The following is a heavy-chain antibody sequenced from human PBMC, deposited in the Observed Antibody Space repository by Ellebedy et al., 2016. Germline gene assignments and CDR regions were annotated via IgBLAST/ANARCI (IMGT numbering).Heavy chain of an antibody. D-gene: IGHD5-12*01. CDR3: ARVFGGYPPGFDY. J-gene: IGHJ4*02. Sequence: GESLKISCAASGFTFSSYWMHWVRQAPGKGLVWVSRINSDGSSTSYADSVKGRFTISSDNAKNTLYLQMNSLRAEDTAVYYCARVFGGYPPGFDYWGQGTLVTVSS. CDR1: GFTFSSYW. CDR2: INSDGSST. V-gene: IGHV3-74*01.